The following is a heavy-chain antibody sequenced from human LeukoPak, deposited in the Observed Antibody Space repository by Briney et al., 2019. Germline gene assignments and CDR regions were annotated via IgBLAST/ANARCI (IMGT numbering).Heavy chain of an antibody. CDR1: GGSFSGYY. V-gene: IGHV4-34*01. CDR2: INHSGST. Sequence: KPSETLSLTCAVYGGSFSGYYWSWIRQPPGKGLEWIGEINHSGSTNYNPSLKSRVTISVDTSKNQFSLKLSSVTAADTAVYYCARGGSSSILVYYYYGMDVWGQGTTVTVSS. J-gene: IGHJ6*02. CDR3: ARGGSSSILVYYYYGMDV. D-gene: IGHD6-6*01.